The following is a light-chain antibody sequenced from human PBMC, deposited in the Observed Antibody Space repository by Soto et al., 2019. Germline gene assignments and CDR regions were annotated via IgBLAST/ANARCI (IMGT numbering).Light chain of an antibody. J-gene: IGKJ1*01. CDR1: QSISNC. Sequence: DIQMTQSPSTLPASVGNRVTITCRASQSISNCLSWYQQKPGTAPQVLIYKASTLKSGVPSRFSGSGSGTEFSLIIISLQPDDFATYYCQHYNTYPWTFGQGTKVDIK. CDR3: QHYNTYPWT. CDR2: KAS. V-gene: IGKV1-5*03.